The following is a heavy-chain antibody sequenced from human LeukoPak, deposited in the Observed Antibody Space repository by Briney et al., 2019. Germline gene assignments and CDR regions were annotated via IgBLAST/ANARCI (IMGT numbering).Heavy chain of an antibody. Sequence: PGGSLRLSCAASGFTFSSYDMHWVRQATGKGLEWVSAIGTAGDTYYPGSVKGRFTISRENAKNSLYLQMNSLRAGDTAVYYRARGGRGYYVDAFDIWGQGTMVTVSS. V-gene: IGHV3-13*01. CDR2: IGTAGDT. CDR3: ARGGRGYYVDAFDI. CDR1: GFTFSSYD. D-gene: IGHD3-22*01. J-gene: IGHJ3*02.